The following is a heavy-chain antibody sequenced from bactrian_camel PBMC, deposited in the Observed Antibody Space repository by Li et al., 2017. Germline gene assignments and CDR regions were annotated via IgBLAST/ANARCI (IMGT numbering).Heavy chain of an antibody. CDR2: IRNDGSST. V-gene: IGHV3-2*01. CDR1: GFTFSSYS. J-gene: IGHJ4*01. Sequence: HVQLVESGGGSVQPGGSLRLSCAASGFTFSSYSMNCVRQAPGKGLEWVSNIRNDGSSTVYANSVKGRFTISRDNAKNTVYLQMNSLKSEDTALYYCASAFSTGNWGQGTQVTVS. D-gene: IGHD1*01. CDR3: ASAFSTGN.